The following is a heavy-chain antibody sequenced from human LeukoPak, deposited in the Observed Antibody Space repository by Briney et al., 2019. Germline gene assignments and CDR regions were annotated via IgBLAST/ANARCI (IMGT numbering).Heavy chain of an antibody. CDR3: ATMTYSRAVAHYYYYMDV. J-gene: IGHJ6*03. CDR1: GGSISSYY. V-gene: IGHV4-59*12. D-gene: IGHD6-13*01. Sequence: SETLSLTCTVSGGSISSYYWSWIRQPPGKGLEWIGYIYYSGSTNYNPSLKSRVTISVDTSKNQFSLKLSPVTAADTAVYYCATMTYSRAVAHYYYYMDVWGKGTTVTISS. CDR2: IYYSGST.